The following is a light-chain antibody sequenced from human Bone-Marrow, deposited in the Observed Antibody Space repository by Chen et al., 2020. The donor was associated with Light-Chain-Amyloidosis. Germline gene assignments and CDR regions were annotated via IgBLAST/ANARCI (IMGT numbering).Light chain of an antibody. CDR1: DLPTKY. V-gene: IGLV3-25*03. CDR2: RDT. Sequence: SYELTQPPSVSVSPGQTARITCSGDDLPTKYAYWYQQKPGQAPVLVIHRDTERPSGISERFSGSSSVTTATLIISGVQAEDEADYHLPSADSSGTYEVIFGGGTKLTVL. CDR3: PSADSSGTYEVI. J-gene: IGLJ2*01.